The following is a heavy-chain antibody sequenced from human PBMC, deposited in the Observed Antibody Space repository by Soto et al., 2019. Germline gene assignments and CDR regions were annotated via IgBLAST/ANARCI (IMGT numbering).Heavy chain of an antibody. J-gene: IGHJ5*02. CDR1: GGTFSSYA. CDR2: IIPISGTA. V-gene: IGHV1-69*01. D-gene: IGHD2-2*02. CDR3: ARDKRIVVVPAAIPGGWFDP. Sequence: QVQLVQSGAEVKKPGSSVKVSCKASGGTFSSYAISWVRQAPGQGLEWMGGIIPISGTANYAQKFQGRVTITAYESTSTAYRERSSLRSEDTAVYYCARDKRIVVVPAAIPGGWFDPWGQGTLVTVSS.